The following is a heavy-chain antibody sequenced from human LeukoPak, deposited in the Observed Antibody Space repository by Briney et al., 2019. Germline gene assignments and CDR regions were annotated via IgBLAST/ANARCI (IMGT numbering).Heavy chain of an antibody. J-gene: IGHJ4*02. Sequence: GGSLRLSCAASGFTFSIYAMSWVRLAPGKGLEWVSTINDGGGNTYYADSVRGRFTISRDNSAGTLFLQMNSLRAEDTAMYYCGGYISGFYDYWGQGTLVTVSP. V-gene: IGHV3-23*01. CDR2: INDGGGNT. CDR3: GGYISGFYDY. CDR1: GFTFSIYA. D-gene: IGHD6-19*01.